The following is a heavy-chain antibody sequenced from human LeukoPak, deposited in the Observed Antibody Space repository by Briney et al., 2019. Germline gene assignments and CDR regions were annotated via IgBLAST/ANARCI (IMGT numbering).Heavy chain of an antibody. CDR3: ARLHRITINAFDI. CDR2: INHSGNT. V-gene: IGHV4-34*01. CDR1: GGSFSGYY. D-gene: IGHD3-10*01. J-gene: IGHJ3*02. Sequence: TTWETVSLTCAVYGGSFSGYYWSWIRQPPGKGLEWIGEINHSGNTNYNPSRKSGVTISVDTSKNQFTLNQIAVTAAYTAVYEGARLHRITINAFDISGQGTLATVSS.